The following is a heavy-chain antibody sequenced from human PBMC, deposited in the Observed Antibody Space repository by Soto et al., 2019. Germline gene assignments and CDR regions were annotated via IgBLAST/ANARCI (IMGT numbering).Heavy chain of an antibody. D-gene: IGHD3-3*01. Sequence: EVQLLESGGGLVQPGGSLRLSCAASGFTFSSYAMSWVRQAPGKGLEWVSAISGSGGSTYYADSVKGRFTISRDNSKNTLYLQMNSLRAEDTAVYYCAKDSYGEGDDFWSGRGYYFDYWGQGTLVTVSS. V-gene: IGHV3-23*01. CDR1: GFTFSSYA. J-gene: IGHJ4*02. CDR2: ISGSGGST. CDR3: AKDSYGEGDDFWSGRGYYFDY.